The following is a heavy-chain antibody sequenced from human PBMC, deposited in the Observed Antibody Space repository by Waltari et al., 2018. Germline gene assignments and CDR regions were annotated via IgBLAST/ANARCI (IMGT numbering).Heavy chain of an antibody. D-gene: IGHD1-26*01. CDR1: GYTFTSYG. Sequence: QVQLVQSGAEVKKPGASVKVSCKASGYTFTSYGISWVRQAPGQGLEWMGWSSAYNGNTNYAQKLQGRVTMTTDTSTSTAYMELRSLRSDDTAVYYCARDYERIVGATGPNWFDPWGQGTLVTVSS. CDR3: ARDYERIVGATGPNWFDP. J-gene: IGHJ5*02. V-gene: IGHV1-18*01. CDR2: SSAYNGNT.